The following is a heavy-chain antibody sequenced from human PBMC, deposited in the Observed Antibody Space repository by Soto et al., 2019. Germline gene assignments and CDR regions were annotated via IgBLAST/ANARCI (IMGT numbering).Heavy chain of an antibody. D-gene: IGHD6-6*01. J-gene: IGHJ4*02. CDR1: GFTFSSYG. V-gene: IGHV3-33*01. CDR3: ARDYRIAARPFDY. CDR2: IWYDGSNK. Sequence: GGSLRLSCAASGFTFSSYGMHWVRQAPGKGLEWVAVIWYDGSNKYYADSVKGRFTISRDNSKNTLYLQMNSLRAEDTAVYYCARDYRIAARPFDYWGQGTLVTVSS.